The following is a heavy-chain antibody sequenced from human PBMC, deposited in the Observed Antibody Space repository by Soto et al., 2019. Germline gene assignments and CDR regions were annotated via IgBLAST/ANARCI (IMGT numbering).Heavy chain of an antibody. V-gene: IGHV4-4*07. Sequence: SETLSLTCTVSGGSISGYYWSWVRQPAGKGLEWVGRIYSDGTTNYSPSLKSRVTMSLDTSKDQLSLHLNSVTAADTAVYYCSRVGCSNSKCYTRGMDVWGPGTTVTVSS. J-gene: IGHJ6*02. CDR3: SRVGCSNSKCYTRGMDV. D-gene: IGHD2-2*01. CDR1: GGSISGYY. CDR2: IYSDGTT.